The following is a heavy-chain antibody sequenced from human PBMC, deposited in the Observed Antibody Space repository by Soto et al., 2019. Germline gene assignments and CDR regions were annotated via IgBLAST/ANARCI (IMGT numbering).Heavy chain of an antibody. Sequence: EVQLVESGGGLVQPGGSLRLSCAASGFTFSSYWISWVRQAPGKGLEWVANIKQDGSEKYYVDSVKGRFTISRDNAKNSLYLQMNSLRAEDTAVYYCARDLAAADPLDYWGQGTLVTVSS. CDR3: ARDLAAADPLDY. V-gene: IGHV3-7*01. J-gene: IGHJ4*02. CDR2: IKQDGSEK. D-gene: IGHD6-13*01. CDR1: GFTFSSYW.